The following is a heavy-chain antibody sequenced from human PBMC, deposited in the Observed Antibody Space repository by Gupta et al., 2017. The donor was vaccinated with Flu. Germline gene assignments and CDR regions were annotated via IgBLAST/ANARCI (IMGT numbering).Heavy chain of an antibody. CDR1: GFPLRDYA. V-gene: IGHV3-9*01. Sequence: PGRSLRLSCAASGFPLRDYAMNWVRQVPGKGLEWVPGISWTSGSVGYADSVKGRFTIPRDNAKNSLELQMNSLRAADTALYYCAKTREIEEDRYRSDGDFDYWGRGTLVTVSS. CDR2: ISWTSGSV. J-gene: IGHJ4*02. D-gene: IGHD2-15*01. CDR3: AKTREIEEDRYRSDGDFDY.